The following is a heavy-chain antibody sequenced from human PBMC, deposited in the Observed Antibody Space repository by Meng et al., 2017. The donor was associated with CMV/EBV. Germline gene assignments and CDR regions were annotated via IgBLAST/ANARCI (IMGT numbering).Heavy chain of an antibody. J-gene: IGHJ4*02. CDR1: CYTFTSYG. Sequence: FHGAQSGAEVNEPGPSVKLSCKASCYTFTSYGISWLRQAPGQGLEWMGWISAYNGNTNYAQKLQGRVTMTTDTSTSTAYMELRSLRSDDTAVYYCAAYPQTMVRGVALWGAFDYWGQGTLVTVSS. V-gene: IGHV1-18*01. CDR3: AAYPQTMVRGVALWGAFDY. CDR2: ISAYNGNT. D-gene: IGHD3-10*01.